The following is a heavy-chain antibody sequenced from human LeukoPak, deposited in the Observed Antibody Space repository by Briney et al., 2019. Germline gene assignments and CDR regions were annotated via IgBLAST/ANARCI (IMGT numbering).Heavy chain of an antibody. D-gene: IGHD3-9*01. Sequence: PGGSLRHSRAASGFTFSSHSMNWVRQAPGKRLEWVSSISSSSSYIYYPDSLKGRFTISRDNAKNSLYLQMNSLRAEDTAVYYCARVPYYDILTGYQSDYWGQGTLVTVSS. V-gene: IGHV3-21*01. CDR2: ISSSSSYI. J-gene: IGHJ4*02. CDR1: GFTFSSHS. CDR3: ARVPYYDILTGYQSDY.